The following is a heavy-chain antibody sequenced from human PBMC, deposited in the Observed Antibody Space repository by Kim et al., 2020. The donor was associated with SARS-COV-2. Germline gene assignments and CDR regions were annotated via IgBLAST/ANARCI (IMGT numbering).Heavy chain of an antibody. CDR2: T. J-gene: IGHJ4*02. CDR3: ARDKVGGYFDY. D-gene: IGHD6-19*01. V-gene: IGHV4-31*02. Sequence: TYYNPSLKSRVTISVDTSKNQFSLKLSSVTAADTAVYYCARDKVGGYFDYWGQGTLVTVSS.